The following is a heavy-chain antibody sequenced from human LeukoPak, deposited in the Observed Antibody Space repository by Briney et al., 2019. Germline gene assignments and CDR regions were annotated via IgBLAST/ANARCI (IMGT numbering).Heavy chain of an antibody. J-gene: IGHJ4*02. V-gene: IGHV4-59*01. CDR3: ARGLDDYGEYFDY. Sequence: SETLSLTCTVSGGSISSYYWSWIRQPPGKGLEWIGYIYYSGSTNYNPSLKSRVTISVDGSKNQFSLKLSSVTAADTAVYYCARGLDDYGEYFDYWGQGTLVTVSS. CDR2: IYYSGST. D-gene: IGHD4-17*01. CDR1: GGSISSYY.